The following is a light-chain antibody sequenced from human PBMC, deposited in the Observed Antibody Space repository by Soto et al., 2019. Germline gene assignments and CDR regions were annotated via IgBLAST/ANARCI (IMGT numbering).Light chain of an antibody. V-gene: IGKV3-15*01. CDR3: QQYNNWLT. CDR1: QSVSSN. J-gene: IGKJ4*01. CDR2: GAS. Sequence: EIVMTQSPATLSVSPGERATLSCRASQSVSSNLAWYQQKLGQAPRLLIYGASTRATAIPARFSGSGSGTAFTLTISSLQYEDFAVYYCQQYNNWLTFGGGTKVEIK.